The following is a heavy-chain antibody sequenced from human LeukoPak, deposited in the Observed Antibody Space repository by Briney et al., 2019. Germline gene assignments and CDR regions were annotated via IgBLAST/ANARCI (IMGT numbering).Heavy chain of an antibody. CDR3: TGGRSDRGYYGFDV. CDR1: GLSFSDHY. J-gene: IGHJ6*02. CDR2: IRNKARSYTT. Sequence: GGSLRLSCAASGLSFSDHYMDWVRQAPGQGLEWVGRIRNKARSYTTECAASVTGRFTISRDDSKNSLYLQMNSLTIEDTAVYYCTGGRSDRGYYGFDVWGQGTTVIVSS. V-gene: IGHV3-72*01.